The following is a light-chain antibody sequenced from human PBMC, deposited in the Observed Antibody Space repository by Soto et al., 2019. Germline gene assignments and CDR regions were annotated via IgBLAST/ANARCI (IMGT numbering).Light chain of an antibody. J-gene: IGKJ4*01. CDR3: QEYNNWHPVT. Sequence: EVVMTQSQATLSVAPGLRATLSCSTSQSVSNKSAWYQQKPGQAPRLLIYGASTRATGIPARFSGSGSGTEFTLTISSLQSEDFAVYYCQEYNNWHPVTFGGGAKV. CDR1: QSVSNK. V-gene: IGKV3-15*01. CDR2: GAS.